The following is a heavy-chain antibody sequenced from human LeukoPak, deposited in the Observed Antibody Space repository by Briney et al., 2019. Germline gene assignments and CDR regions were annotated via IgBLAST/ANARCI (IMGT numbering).Heavy chain of an antibody. V-gene: IGHV1-18*01. D-gene: IGHD3/OR15-3a*01. J-gene: IGHJ6*03. CDR3: ARRTGYNFYYMDV. CDR2: ISTYNGNA. CDR1: GYIFTQYG. Sequence: ASVKVSCKASGYIFTQYGISWVRQAPGQGLEWMAWISTYNGNANYAQKFQGRVTMTTDTSTSTAYMELRSLSSDGTAVYYCARRTGYNFYYMDVWGQGTTVIVSS.